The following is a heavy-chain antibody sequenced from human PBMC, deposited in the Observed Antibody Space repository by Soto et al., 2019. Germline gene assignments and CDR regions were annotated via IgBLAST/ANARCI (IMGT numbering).Heavy chain of an antibody. CDR2: IYHTGST. V-gene: IGHV4-30-4*08. Sequence: SETLSLTCSVSGGSIRSGGYHWSWVRQRPGEGLEWIGNIYHTGSTYYNPSLNSRVTLSIDMTNNHVSLILNSVTAADTAVYYCARVGPWVPYYYDSSPYTFENWFDPWGQGTLVTVSS. D-gene: IGHD3-22*01. J-gene: IGHJ5*02. CDR1: GGSIRSGGYH. CDR3: ARVGPWVPYYYDSSPYTFENWFDP.